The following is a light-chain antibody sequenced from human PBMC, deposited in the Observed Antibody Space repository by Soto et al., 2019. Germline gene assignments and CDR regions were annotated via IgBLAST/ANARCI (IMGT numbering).Light chain of an antibody. CDR2: AAS. CDR3: QKYNSATLT. J-gene: IGKJ4*01. CDR1: QGIAPY. Sequence: DVQMTQSPSSLSASVGDRVTITCRASQGIAPYLAWFQQKPGKVPKLLIYAASTLQSGVPSRFSGSGSGADFTLTISRLQPEDVGTYYCQKYNSATLTFGGGTKVEIK. V-gene: IGKV1-27*01.